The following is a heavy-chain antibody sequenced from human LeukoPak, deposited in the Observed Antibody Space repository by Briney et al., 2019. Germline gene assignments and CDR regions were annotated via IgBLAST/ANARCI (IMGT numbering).Heavy chain of an antibody. CDR3: ARWQYWDTGGYFDY. D-gene: IGHD2-8*02. V-gene: IGHV4-31*03. CDR1: GGPISGGAYY. CDR2: MYYSGNT. J-gene: IGHJ4*02. Sequence: SETLSLTCTVSGGPISGGAYYWRWIRQHPGKGLEGIGYMYYSGNTYYNPSLKSRVTISVDTSKNQFSLKLSSVTAADTAVYYCARWQYWDTGGYFDYWGQGTLVTVSS.